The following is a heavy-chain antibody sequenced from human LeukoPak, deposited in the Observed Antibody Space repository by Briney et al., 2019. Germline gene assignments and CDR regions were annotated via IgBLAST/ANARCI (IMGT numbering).Heavy chain of an antibody. CDR1: DGSISSGDYY. CDR2: IYYSGST. CDR3: ARGPGGFWSGYRPFDY. Sequence: PSQTLSLTCTVSDGSISSGDYYWSWIRQPPGKGLEWIGYIYYSGSTYYNPSLKSRVTISVDTSKNQFPLKLSSVTAADTAVYYCARGPGGFWSGYRPFDYWGQGTLVTVSS. V-gene: IGHV4-30-4*08. D-gene: IGHD3-3*01. J-gene: IGHJ4*02.